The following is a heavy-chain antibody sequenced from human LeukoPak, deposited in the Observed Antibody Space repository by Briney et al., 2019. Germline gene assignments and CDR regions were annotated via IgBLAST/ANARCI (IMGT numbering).Heavy chain of an antibody. J-gene: IGHJ4*02. D-gene: IGHD4-17*01. CDR1: GGSISSYY. CDR2: IYYSGST. Sequence: PSETLSLTCTVSGGSISSYYWSWIRQPPGKGLEWLGYIYYSGSTNYNPSLKSRVTISVDTPKNQFSLKLSSVTAADTAVYYCARSDYGDYVGPYYFDYWGQGTLVTVSS. CDR3: ARSDYGDYVGPYYFDY. V-gene: IGHV4-59*08.